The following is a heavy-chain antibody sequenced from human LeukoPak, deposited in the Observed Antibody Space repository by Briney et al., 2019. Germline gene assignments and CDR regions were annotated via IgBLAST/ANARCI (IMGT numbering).Heavy chain of an antibody. V-gene: IGHV4-59*01. Sequence: SETLSLTCTVSGGSISRYYWSWIRQPPGKGLEWIGYIYSSENTYYNPSLNSRVTISVDTSKNQFSLKLSSVTAADTAVYYCARGGSSSSYTWFDPWGQGTLVTVSS. CDR2: IYSSENT. J-gene: IGHJ5*02. D-gene: IGHD6-13*01. CDR3: ARGGSSSSYTWFDP. CDR1: GGSISRYY.